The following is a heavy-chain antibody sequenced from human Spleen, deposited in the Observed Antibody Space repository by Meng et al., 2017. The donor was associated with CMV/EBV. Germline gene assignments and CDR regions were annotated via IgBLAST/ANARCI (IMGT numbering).Heavy chain of an antibody. CDR3: ARDPAYYDFWSSYISDTP. D-gene: IGHD3-3*01. J-gene: IGHJ5*02. Sequence: TCSSDGMHWVRQAPGKGLEWVAFIRYDGSNKYYADSVKGRFTISRDDSKDTLWLQMNSLRGGDTAVYYCARDPAYYDFWSSYISDTPWGQGTLVTVSS. V-gene: IGHV3-30*02. CDR2: IRYDGSNK. CDR1: TCSSDG.